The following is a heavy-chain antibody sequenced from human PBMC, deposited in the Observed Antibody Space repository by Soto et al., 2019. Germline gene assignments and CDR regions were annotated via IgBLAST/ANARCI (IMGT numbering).Heavy chain of an antibody. V-gene: IGHV1-46*01. Sequence: QVQLVQSGAEVRKPGASVIVSCKTSGYPFTSYYIHWVRQAPGQGLEWVGIVHPNGGSTNYAQNFQGRVTMTTDTSTSTVYMELHRLRSDDTAVHYCARQKGTVSGYGDYHFDYWGQGTLVIVSS. CDR2: VHPNGGST. J-gene: IGHJ4*02. CDR1: GYPFTSYY. D-gene: IGHD4-17*01. CDR3: ARQKGTVSGYGDYHFDY.